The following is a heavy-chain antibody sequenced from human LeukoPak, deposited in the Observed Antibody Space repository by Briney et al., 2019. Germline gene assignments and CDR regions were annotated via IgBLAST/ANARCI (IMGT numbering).Heavy chain of an antibody. CDR3: ARSFYDFWSGLGEFDY. D-gene: IGHD3-3*01. CDR1: GISFSAHG. CDR2: ISYDGSNK. V-gene: IGHV3-30*19. J-gene: IGHJ4*02. Sequence: GGSLRLSCAASGISFSAHGMHWVRQAPGKGLEWVAVISYDGSNKYYADSVKGRFTISRDNSKNTLYLQMNSLRAEDTAVYYCARSFYDFWSGLGEFDYWGQGTLVTVSS.